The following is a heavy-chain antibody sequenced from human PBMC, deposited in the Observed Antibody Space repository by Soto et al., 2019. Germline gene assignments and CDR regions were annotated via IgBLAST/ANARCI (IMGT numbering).Heavy chain of an antibody. CDR2: INPSGGST. J-gene: IGHJ5*02. V-gene: IGHV1-46*01. CDR3: ARGGEVPAAPAMYNWFDP. D-gene: IGHD2-2*01. CDR1: GYTFTSYY. Sequence: ASVKVSCKASGYTFTSYYMHWVRQAPGQGLEWMGIINPSGGSTSYAQKFQGRVTMTRDTSISTAYMELSRLRSDDTAVYYCARGGEVPAAPAMYNWFDPWGQGTLVTVSS.